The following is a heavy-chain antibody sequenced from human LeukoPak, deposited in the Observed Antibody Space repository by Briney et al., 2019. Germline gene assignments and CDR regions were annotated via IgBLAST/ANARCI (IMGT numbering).Heavy chain of an antibody. CDR3: AKPRDYYGSGSYYHYFDY. CDR1: GFTFSSYG. V-gene: IGHV3-30*18. D-gene: IGHD3-10*01. Sequence: GGSLRLSCAASGFTFSSYGMHWVRQAPGKGLEWVAVISYDGSNKYYADSVKGRFTISRDNSKNTLYLQMNSLRAEDTAVYYCAKPRDYYGSGSYYHYFDYWGQGTLVTVSS. CDR2: ISYDGSNK. J-gene: IGHJ4*02.